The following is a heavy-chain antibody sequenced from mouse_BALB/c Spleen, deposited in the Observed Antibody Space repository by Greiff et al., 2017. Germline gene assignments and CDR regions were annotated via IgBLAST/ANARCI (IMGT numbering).Heavy chain of an antibody. D-gene: IGHD1-1*01. CDR2: IWTGGGT. Sequence: VQLQESGPGLVAPSQSLSITCTVSGFSLTSYDISWIRQPPGKGLEWLGVIWTGGGTNYNSAFMSRLSISKDNSKSQVFLKMNSLQTDDTAIYYCVRHGSSYFDYWGQGTTLTVSS. CDR1: GFSLTSYD. CDR3: VRHGSSYFDY. J-gene: IGHJ2*01. V-gene: IGHV2-9-2*01.